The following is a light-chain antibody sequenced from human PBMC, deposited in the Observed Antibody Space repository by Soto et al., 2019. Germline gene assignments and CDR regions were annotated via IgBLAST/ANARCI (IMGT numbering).Light chain of an antibody. CDR1: QGISSA. Sequence: AIQLTQSPSSLSASVGDRVTITCRASQGISSALAWYQQKPGKAPKLLIYDASSLESGVPSRFSGSGSGTDFTLTIRRLQPEDFATYYCQQFNSPYTFGQGTKLEIK. V-gene: IGKV1-13*02. CDR2: DAS. J-gene: IGKJ2*01. CDR3: QQFNSPYT.